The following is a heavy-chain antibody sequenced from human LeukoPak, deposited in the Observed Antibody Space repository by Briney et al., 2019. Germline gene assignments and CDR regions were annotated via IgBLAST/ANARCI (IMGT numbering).Heavy chain of an antibody. CDR3: AKDTWELPSGDFDI. CDR1: GFTFSSYG. J-gene: IGHJ3*02. V-gene: IGHV3-30*02. Sequence: PGGSLRLSCAASGFTFSSYGMHWVRQAPGKGLEWVAFIRYDGSNKYYADSVKGRFTISRDNSKNTLYLQMNSLRAEDTAVYYCAKDTWELPSGDFDIWGQGTMVTVSS. CDR2: IRYDGSNK. D-gene: IGHD1-26*01.